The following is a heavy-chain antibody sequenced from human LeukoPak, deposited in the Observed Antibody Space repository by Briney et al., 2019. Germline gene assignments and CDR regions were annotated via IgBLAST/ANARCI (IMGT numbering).Heavy chain of an antibody. CDR3: AKDIRQQLDLDY. J-gene: IGHJ4*02. CDR1: GFTFDDYA. CDR2: ISGDGGST. Sequence: GGSLRLSCAASGFTFDDYAMHWVRQAPGKGLEWVSLISGDGGSTCYADSVKGRFTISRDNSKNSLYLQMNSLRTEDTALYYCAKDIRQQLDLDYWGQGTLVTVSS. D-gene: IGHD6-13*01. V-gene: IGHV3-43*02.